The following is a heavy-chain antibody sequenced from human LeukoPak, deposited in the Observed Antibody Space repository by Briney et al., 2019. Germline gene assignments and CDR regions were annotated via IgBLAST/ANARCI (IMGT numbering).Heavy chain of an antibody. CDR3: AKPTRGSGSFLIDF. CDR1: GFTFSSYG. V-gene: IGHV3-33*06. J-gene: IGHJ4*02. CDR2: IWDDGSSK. D-gene: IGHD1-26*01. Sequence: PGRSLRLSCAASGFTFSSYGMHWARQAPGKGLEWVAVIWDDGSSKYYGDSVKGRFTISRDNSKNTLYLQMNSLRAEVTAVYYCAKPTRGSGSFLIDFWGQGTLVTVSS.